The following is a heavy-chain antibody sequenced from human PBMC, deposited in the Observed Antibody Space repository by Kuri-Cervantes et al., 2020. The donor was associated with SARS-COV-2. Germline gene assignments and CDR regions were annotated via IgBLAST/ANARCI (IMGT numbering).Heavy chain of an antibody. CDR3: TRAPTVTLDY. CDR1: GFTFSSYS. Sequence: GGSLRLSCAASGFTFSSYSMNWVRQAPGKGLEWVSSISSSGSTIYYADSVKGRFTISRDNAKNSLYLQMNSLRAEDTAVYYCTRAPTVTLDYWGQGTLVTVSS. J-gene: IGHJ4*02. CDR2: ISSSGSTI. V-gene: IGHV3-48*04. D-gene: IGHD4-17*01.